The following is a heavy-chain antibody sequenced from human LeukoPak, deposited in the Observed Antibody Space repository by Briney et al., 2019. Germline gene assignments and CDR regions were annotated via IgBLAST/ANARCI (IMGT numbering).Heavy chain of an antibody. CDR2: INSDGRNI. J-gene: IGHJ4*02. Sequence: GGSLRLSFPSSGFTFSDYLMHWVRQAPGKGLVWVSRINSDGRNIRYADSVKGRFTISRDNAKNTLYLQMNSLTPEDTAVYYCAREGALGYGHYTYDYWGQGTLVTVSS. D-gene: IGHD4-17*01. V-gene: IGHV3-74*01. CDR3: AREGALGYGHYTYDY. CDR1: GFTFSDYL.